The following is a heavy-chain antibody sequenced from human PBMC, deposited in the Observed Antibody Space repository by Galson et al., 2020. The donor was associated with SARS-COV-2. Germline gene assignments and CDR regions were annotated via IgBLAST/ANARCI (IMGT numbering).Heavy chain of an antibody. CDR2: ISDSGST. V-gene: IGHV4-59*01. J-gene: IGHJ2*01. CDR1: GGSISSYY. D-gene: IGHD4-17*01. Sequence: SQTLSLTCTVSGGSISSYYWSWIRQPPGKGREWVGSISDSGSTRNNPSLRSRVTISVDTSRNQFSLRLSSVTAADAAIYSCAGGPPLYGDGCSGPGYFDLWGRGSLVTVSS. CDR3: AGGPPLYGDGCSGPGYFDL.